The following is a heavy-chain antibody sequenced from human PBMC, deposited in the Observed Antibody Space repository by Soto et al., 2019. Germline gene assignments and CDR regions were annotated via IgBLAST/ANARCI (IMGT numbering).Heavy chain of an antibody. D-gene: IGHD3-16*01. Sequence: QVQLVQSGAEVKNPGASVKVSCKASGYSFTRYGIGWARQAPGQGLEWMGWINAYNGNTNYAQNLQGRLTLTTDTSTTTAYMELRSLRSIDTAIYYCAMVDVYVTPSPQDVWGQGTTVTVSS. CDR1: GYSFTRYG. V-gene: IGHV1-18*01. J-gene: IGHJ6*02. CDR2: INAYNGNT. CDR3: AMVDVYVTPSPQDV.